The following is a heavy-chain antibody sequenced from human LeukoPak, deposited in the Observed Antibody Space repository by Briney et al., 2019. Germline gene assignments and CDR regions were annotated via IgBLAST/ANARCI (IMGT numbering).Heavy chain of an antibody. Sequence: ASVKVSCKASSHTFTSYGLSWVRQAPGQGLEWMGWISVYRSKTNYAQKFQGRITLTTDASTRTTFMELRSLRSDDTAVYYCARDNGDYNFAYWGQGTLVTVSS. CDR2: ISVYRSKT. D-gene: IGHD4-17*01. CDR3: ARDNGDYNFAY. V-gene: IGHV1-18*01. CDR1: SHTFTSYG. J-gene: IGHJ4*02.